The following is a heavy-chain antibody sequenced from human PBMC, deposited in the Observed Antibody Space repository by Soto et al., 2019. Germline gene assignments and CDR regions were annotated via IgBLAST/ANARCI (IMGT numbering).Heavy chain of an antibody. CDR2: IPQEGVDG. D-gene: IGHD2-21*02. CDR1: GFTFSMYS. CDR3: ARDHLILPAHDFFYGSDV. V-gene: IGHV3-7*03. J-gene: IGHJ6*02. Sequence: SLRLSCEVSGFTFSMYSMSWVRQSPGKGLEWVAKIPQEGVDGHYADSVKGRFTISRDNGKSSLYLQLNNLRAEDTAVYYCARDHLILPAHDFFYGSDVWGRGATVTVSS.